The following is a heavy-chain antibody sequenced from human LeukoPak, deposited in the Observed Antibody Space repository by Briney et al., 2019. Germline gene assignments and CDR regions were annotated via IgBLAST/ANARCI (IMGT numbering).Heavy chain of an antibody. CDR2: IYYSGST. CDR1: GGSISSGGYY. J-gene: IGHJ4*02. Sequence: SQTLSLTCTVSGGSISSGGYYWSWIRQHPGKGLEWIGYIYYSGSTYYNPSLKSRVTISVDTSKNQFSLKLNSVTAADTGVYYCARERDCSGGSCNADYWGQGTLVTVSS. CDR3: ARERDCSGGSCNADY. D-gene: IGHD2-15*01. V-gene: IGHV4-31*03.